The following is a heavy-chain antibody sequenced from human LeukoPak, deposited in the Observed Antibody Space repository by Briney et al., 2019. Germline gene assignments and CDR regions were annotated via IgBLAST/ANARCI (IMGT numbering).Heavy chain of an antibody. Sequence: PGGSLRLSCAASGLTFSSYEMNWVRQAPGKGLEWVSYISSSGSTIYYADSVKGRFTISRDNAKNSLYLQMNSLRAEDTAVYYCARGRGDYFDYWGQGTLVTVSS. D-gene: IGHD3-16*01. J-gene: IGHJ4*02. CDR1: GLTFSSYE. V-gene: IGHV3-48*03. CDR2: ISSSGSTI. CDR3: ARGRGDYFDY.